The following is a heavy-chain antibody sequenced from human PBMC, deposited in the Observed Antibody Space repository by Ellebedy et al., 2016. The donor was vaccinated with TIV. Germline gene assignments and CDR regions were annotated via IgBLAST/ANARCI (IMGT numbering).Heavy chain of an antibody. J-gene: IGHJ4*02. CDR2: IAYDGSIT. D-gene: IGHD3-10*01. Sequence: GESLKISXAASGVTFSNYAMHWVRQAPGKGLEWLTIIAYDGSITYYADSVKGRFTVSRDNSKNTLFLQLNSLRPEDTAVYYCARGSGSTPDYWGQGTLVTVSS. CDR3: ARGSGSTPDY. CDR1: GVTFSNYA. V-gene: IGHV3-30*04.